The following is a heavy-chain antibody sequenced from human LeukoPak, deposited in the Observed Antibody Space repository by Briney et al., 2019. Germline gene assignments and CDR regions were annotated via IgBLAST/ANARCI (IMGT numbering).Heavy chain of an antibody. D-gene: IGHD1-1*01. CDR1: GYTFRNYG. J-gene: IGHJ6*03. Sequence: GASVKVSCKASGYTFRNYGINWVRQAPGQGLEWMGWISGDNGNTNYAQKVQGRVTMTRDTSTSTAYMELRSLRSDDTAVCYCARDGNYFYYMDVWGKGTTVTVSS. CDR3: ARDGNYFYYMDV. CDR2: ISGDNGNT. V-gene: IGHV1-18*01.